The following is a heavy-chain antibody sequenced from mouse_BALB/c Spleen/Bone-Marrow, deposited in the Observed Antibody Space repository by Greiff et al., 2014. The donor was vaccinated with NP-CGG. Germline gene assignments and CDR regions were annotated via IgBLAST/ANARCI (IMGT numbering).Heavy chain of an antibody. D-gene: IGHD2-4*01. V-gene: IGHV5-9-2*01. J-gene: IGHJ3*01. CDR1: GFTFNSYG. Sequence: EVMLVESGGGLVKSGGSLKLSCAASGFTFNSYGMSWVRQTPEKRLEWVATISGGGSYTFYPDSVKGRFTISRDNAKNNLYLKMIRLCDEETALYYCARHAYYDQTEVSFVYWGQGTLVTVSA. CDR3: ARHAYYDQTEVSFVY. CDR2: ISGGGSYT.